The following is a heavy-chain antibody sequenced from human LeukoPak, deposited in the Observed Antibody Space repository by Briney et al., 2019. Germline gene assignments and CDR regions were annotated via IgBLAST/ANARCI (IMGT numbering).Heavy chain of an antibody. Sequence: SETLSLTCAVYGGSFSGYYWSWIRQPPGKGLEWIGEINHSGSTNYNPSLKSRVTISVDTSKNQFSLKLSSVTAADTAVYYCARGLIAAPSGGGYYFDCWGQGTLVTVSS. D-gene: IGHD6-6*01. V-gene: IGHV4-34*01. CDR3: ARGLIAAPSGGGYYFDC. CDR2: INHSGST. CDR1: GGSFSGYY. J-gene: IGHJ4*02.